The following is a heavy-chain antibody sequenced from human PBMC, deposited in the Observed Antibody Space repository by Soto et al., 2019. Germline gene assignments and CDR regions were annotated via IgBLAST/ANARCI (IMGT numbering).Heavy chain of an antibody. V-gene: IGHV4-30-4*01. CDR2: IYYSGST. D-gene: IGHD2-15*01. Sequence: SETLSLTCTVSGGSISSGDYYWSWIRQPPGKGLEWIGYIYYSGSTYYNPSLKSRVTISVDTSKNQFSLKLSSVTAADTAVYYCALLARGVAATIDAFDIWRQGTMVTVSS. CDR3: ALLARGVAATIDAFDI. CDR1: GGSISSGDYY. J-gene: IGHJ3*02.